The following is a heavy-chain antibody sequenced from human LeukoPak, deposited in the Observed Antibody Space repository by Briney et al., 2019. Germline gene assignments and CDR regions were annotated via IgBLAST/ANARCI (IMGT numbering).Heavy chain of an antibody. D-gene: IGHD6-19*01. V-gene: IGHV1-2*02. CDR2: INPNTGAT. J-gene: IGHJ4*02. Sequence: GASVKVSCKPSVYAFTGYYIRWLRPAPGQGLECMGWINPNTGATIYAQRFQGRVTLTRDTSINTAYMELSTLTSDDTGVYYCARDRVGSGWPRPYYFEKWGQGTLVTVSS. CDR3: ARDRVGSGWPRPYYFEK. CDR1: VYAFTGYY.